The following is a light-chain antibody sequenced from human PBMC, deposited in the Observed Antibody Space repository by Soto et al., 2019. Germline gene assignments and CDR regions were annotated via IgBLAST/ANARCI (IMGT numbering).Light chain of an antibody. CDR1: QSVSSSY. CDR2: GAS. Sequence: EIVLTQSPGTLSLSPGERVTLSCRASQSVSSSYLAWYQQKPGPAPRPLIYGASSRAAAIPDTFSGSGSGTDFTLTISRLEPEDFAVYYCQQYGSSPPTFGQGTRLEIK. V-gene: IGKV3-20*01. J-gene: IGKJ5*01. CDR3: QQYGSSPPT.